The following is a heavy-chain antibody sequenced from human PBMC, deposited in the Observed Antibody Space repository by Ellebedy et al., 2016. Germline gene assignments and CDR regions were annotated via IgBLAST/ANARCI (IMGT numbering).Heavy chain of an antibody. D-gene: IGHD1-26*01. Sequence: GESLKISCAASGFTFSNYWMSWVRQAPGKGLEWVAKIKHDGSEEYYVDSVKGRFTISRDNAKNSLFLQMNSLRVEDTAFYYCARIRIRVGATLVYFFDYWGQGTLVTVSS. V-gene: IGHV3-7*03. CDR1: GFTFSNYW. CDR3: ARIRIRVGATLVYFFDY. CDR2: IKHDGSEE. J-gene: IGHJ4*02.